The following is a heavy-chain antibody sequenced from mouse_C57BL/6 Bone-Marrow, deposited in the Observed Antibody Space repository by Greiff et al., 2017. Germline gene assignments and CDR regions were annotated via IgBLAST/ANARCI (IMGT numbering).Heavy chain of an antibody. CDR3: AREGSYRDYAMDY. CDR1: GYSITSGYY. Sequence: EVKLQESGPGLVKPSQSLSLTCSVTGYSITSGYYWNWIRQFPGNKLEWMGYISYDGSNNYNPSLKNRISITRDTSKNQFFLKLNSVTTEDTATYYCAREGSYRDYAMDYWGQGTSVTVSS. CDR2: ISYDGSN. J-gene: IGHJ4*01. V-gene: IGHV3-6*01. D-gene: IGHD3-1*01.